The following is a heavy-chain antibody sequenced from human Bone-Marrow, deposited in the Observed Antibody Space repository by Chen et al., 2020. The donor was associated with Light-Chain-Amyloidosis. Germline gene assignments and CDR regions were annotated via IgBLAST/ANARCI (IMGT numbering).Heavy chain of an antibody. CDR1: GFSLRTSRMG. CDR2: IDWDDDT. CDR3: ARMGTYATNGYYTNYIDF. J-gene: IGHJ4*02. D-gene: IGHD3-22*01. V-gene: IGHV2-70*04. Sequence: QVTLKESGPALVKPTETLTLTCTFSGFSLRTSRMGVSWIRQPPGKALEWLARIDWDDDTFYRTSLKSRLTISKDTSKNQVVLTMTNVDPVDTATYYCARMGTYATNGYYTNYIDFWGQGTLVTVSS.